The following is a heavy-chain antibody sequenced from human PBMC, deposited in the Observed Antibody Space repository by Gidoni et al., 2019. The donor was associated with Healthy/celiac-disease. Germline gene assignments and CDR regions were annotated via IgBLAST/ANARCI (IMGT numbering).Heavy chain of an antibody. V-gene: IGHV3-30*04. CDR3: ARDVSIAARSYGMDV. J-gene: IGHJ6*02. D-gene: IGHD6-6*01. CDR1: GFTFRSYA. CDR2: ISYDGSNK. Sequence: QSQLVESGGGVVQPGRSLSLPGAASGFTFRSYAMHWVRQAPGKGLEWVAVISYDGSNKYYADSVKGRFTISRDNSKNTLYLQMNSLRAEDTAVYYCARDVSIAARSYGMDVWGQGTTVTVSS.